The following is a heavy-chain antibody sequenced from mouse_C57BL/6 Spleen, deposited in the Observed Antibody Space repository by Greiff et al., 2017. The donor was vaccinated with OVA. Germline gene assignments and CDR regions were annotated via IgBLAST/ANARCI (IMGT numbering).Heavy chain of an antibody. CDR2: INPYNGGT. Sequence: VQLQQSGPVLVKPGASVKMSCKASGYTFTDYYMNWVKQSHGKSLEWIGVINPYNGGTSYNQKFKGKATLTVDKSSSTAYMELNSLTSEDSAVYYCARSGSNHAMDYGGQGTSVTVSS. CDR3: ARSGSNHAMDY. D-gene: IGHD2-5*01. J-gene: IGHJ4*01. CDR1: GYTFTDYY. V-gene: IGHV1-19*01.